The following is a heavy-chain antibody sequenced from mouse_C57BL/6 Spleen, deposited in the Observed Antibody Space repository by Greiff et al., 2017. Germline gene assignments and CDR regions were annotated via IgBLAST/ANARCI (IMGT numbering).Heavy chain of an antibody. CDR3: ARRDYYSNFSWLAY. D-gene: IGHD2-5*01. Sequence: QVQLQQPGAELVKPEASVKMSCKASGYTFTSYWITWVKQRPGQGLEWIGDIYPGSGSTNYNEKFKSKATLTVDTSSSTAYMQLSSLTSEDSAVYYCARRDYYSNFSWLAYWGQGTLVTVSA. V-gene: IGHV1-55*01. J-gene: IGHJ3*01. CDR2: IYPGSGST. CDR1: GYTFTSYW.